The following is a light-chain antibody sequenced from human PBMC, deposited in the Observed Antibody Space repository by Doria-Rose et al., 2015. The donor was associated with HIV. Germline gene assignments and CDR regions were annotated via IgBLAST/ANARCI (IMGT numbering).Light chain of an antibody. CDR1: SGPVTGAYY. CDR3: VLYMGSGIWM. J-gene: IGLJ3*02. CDR2: NTY. Sequence: QAVVTQEPSSSVSLGGTVTLTSGLTSGPVTGAYYPSWHQQTPGQAPRTLIYNTYSLSSGVSDRFSGSILGNKAALTISGAQADDESDYYCVLYMGSGIWMFGGGTKLTVL. V-gene: IGLV8-61*01.